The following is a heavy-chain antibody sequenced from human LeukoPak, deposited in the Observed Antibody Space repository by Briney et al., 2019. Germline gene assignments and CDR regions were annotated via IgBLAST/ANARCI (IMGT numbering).Heavy chain of an antibody. CDR3: ARDYCSSTGCLFDY. CDR2: INPNSGDT. J-gene: IGHJ4*02. D-gene: IGHD2-2*01. V-gene: IGHV1-2*06. Sequence: ASVKVSCKASGYTFTGYHMHWVRQAPGQGLEWMGRINPNSGDTNSAQNFQGRVTMTRDTSISTAYMELSRLRSDDTAVYYCARDYCSSTGCLFDYWGQGTLVTVSS. CDR1: GYTFTGYH.